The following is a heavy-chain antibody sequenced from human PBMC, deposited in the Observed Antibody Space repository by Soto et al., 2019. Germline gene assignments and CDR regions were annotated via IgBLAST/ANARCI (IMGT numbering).Heavy chain of an antibody. Sequence: QVQLQESGPGLVKPSQTLSLTCTVSGGSISSGGYYWSWIRQHPGKGLEWIGYIDYSGSTYCNPSLTMRVTISVDPSKNQFSLKRSSVTAADTAVYYCARDGMGPFGFDYWGQGTLVTVSS. CDR3: ARDGMGPFGFDY. V-gene: IGHV4-31*03. J-gene: IGHJ4*02. D-gene: IGHD3-16*01. CDR2: IDYSGST. CDR1: GGSISSGGYY.